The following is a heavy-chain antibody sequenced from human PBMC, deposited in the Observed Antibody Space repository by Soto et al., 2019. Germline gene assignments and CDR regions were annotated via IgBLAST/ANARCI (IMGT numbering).Heavy chain of an antibody. CDR1: GFTFSNYA. CDR2: TSASGGST. Sequence: EVQLLESGGGLVQPGGSLRLSCAASGFTFSNYAMNWVRQAPGKGLEWVSDTSASGGSTNYADSVNGRFTISRDNSKNTVYLQMNSLRAEDTAVYYCAKRKGSSGFDYWGQSTLVTVSS. D-gene: IGHD6-19*01. CDR3: AKRKGSSGFDY. V-gene: IGHV3-23*01. J-gene: IGHJ4*02.